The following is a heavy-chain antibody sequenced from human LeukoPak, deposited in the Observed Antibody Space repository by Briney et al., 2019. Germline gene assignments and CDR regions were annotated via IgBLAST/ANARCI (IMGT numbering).Heavy chain of an antibody. J-gene: IGHJ4*02. V-gene: IGHV3-7*01. Sequence: GGSLRLSCVASGFTFSSYWMTWVRQAPGKGLEWVANIKTDGSKIYYVDSVKGRFTISRDNAKNSLYMQMNSLRAEDTAVYYCARDLNWETYWGQGTLVIVSS. D-gene: IGHD7-27*01. CDR1: GFTFSSYW. CDR2: IKTDGSKI. CDR3: ARDLNWETY.